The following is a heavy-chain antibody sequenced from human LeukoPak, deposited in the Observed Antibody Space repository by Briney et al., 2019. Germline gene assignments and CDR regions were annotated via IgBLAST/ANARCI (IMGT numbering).Heavy chain of an antibody. J-gene: IGHJ4*02. CDR3: AKDDFRSHIVATGRGLLSY. CDR1: GFTFSNYG. Sequence: GGSLRLSCAASGFTFSNYGMHWVRQAPGKGLELVAFIHYDGSNKYYTDSVKGRFTISRDNSKNTQYLQMNSLRAEDTAVYYCAKDDFRSHIVATGRGLLSYWGQGTLVTVSS. CDR2: IHYDGSNK. D-gene: IGHD5-12*01. V-gene: IGHV3-30*02.